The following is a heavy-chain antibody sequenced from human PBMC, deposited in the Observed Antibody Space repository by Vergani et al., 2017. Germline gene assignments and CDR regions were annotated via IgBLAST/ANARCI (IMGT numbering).Heavy chain of an antibody. D-gene: IGHD2-15*01. CDR2: MDYSGST. J-gene: IGHJ4*02. Sequence: QVQLQESGPGLVKPSETLSLTCTVSGDSVISTDHHWGWIRQPPGKGLEWLGSMDYSGSTSYNPPLESRISISFETPKNQFSLRLTSVTAADSAVYYCASKRGACRAAYCHSYDFWGPGTLVGVSS. CDR3: ASKRGACRAAYCHSYDF. V-gene: IGHV4-39*01. CDR1: GDSVISTDHH.